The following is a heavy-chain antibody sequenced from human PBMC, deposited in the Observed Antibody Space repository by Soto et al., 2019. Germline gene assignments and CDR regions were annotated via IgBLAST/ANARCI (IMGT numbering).Heavy chain of an antibody. Sequence: QVQLQESGPGLVKPSGTLSLTCTVSGGSIRSNNWWRWVRQPPGKGLEWIGEIYHNGSTNYNPSLKRRVTISVDKSKNQFSLKLSSVTAADTAVYYCARWGGFSSWYSGYWGQGTLVTVSS. CDR1: GGSIRSNNW. CDR2: IYHNGST. CDR3: ARWGGFSSWYSGY. V-gene: IGHV4-4*02. D-gene: IGHD6-13*01. J-gene: IGHJ4*02.